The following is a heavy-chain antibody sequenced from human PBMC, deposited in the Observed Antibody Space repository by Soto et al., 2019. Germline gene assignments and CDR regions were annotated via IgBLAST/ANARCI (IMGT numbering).Heavy chain of an antibody. CDR3: ARVEGRFYYGMDV. V-gene: IGHV4-4*02. J-gene: IGHJ6*02. Sequence: PSETLSLTCTVSGGSISSSNCWSWVRQPPGKGLEWIGEIYHSGSTNYNPSLKSRVTISVDKSKNQFSLKLSSATAADTAVYYCARVEGRFYYGMDVWGQGTTVTVSS. CDR1: GGSISSSNC. CDR2: IYHSGST.